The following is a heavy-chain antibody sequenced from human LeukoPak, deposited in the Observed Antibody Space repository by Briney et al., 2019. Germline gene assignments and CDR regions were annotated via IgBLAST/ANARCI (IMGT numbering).Heavy chain of an antibody. J-gene: IGHJ4*02. CDR1: GGSISSGGYY. CDR3: ARDWGRRYSSGWYGDFDY. CDR2: IYYSGST. Sequence: PSQTLSLTCTVSGGSISSGGYYWSWIRQHPGKGLEWIGYIYYSGSTYYNPSLKSRVTISVDTSKNQFSLKLSSVTAADTAVYYCARDWGRRYSSGWYGDFDYWGQGTLVTVSS. D-gene: IGHD6-19*01. V-gene: IGHV4-31*03.